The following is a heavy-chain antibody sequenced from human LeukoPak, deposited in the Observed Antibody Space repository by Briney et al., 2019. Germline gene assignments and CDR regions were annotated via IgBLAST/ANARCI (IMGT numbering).Heavy chain of an antibody. CDR3: AKSMVRGVIRGGFDY. CDR1: GFTFSSYA. D-gene: IGHD3-10*01. V-gene: IGHV3-23*01. Sequence: GGSLRLSCAASGFTFSSYAMSWVRQAPGKGLEWVSAISGSGGSTYYADSVKGRFTISRDNSKNTLYLQMNSLRAEDTAVYYYAKSMVRGVIRGGFDYWGQGTLVTVSS. CDR2: ISGSGGST. J-gene: IGHJ4*02.